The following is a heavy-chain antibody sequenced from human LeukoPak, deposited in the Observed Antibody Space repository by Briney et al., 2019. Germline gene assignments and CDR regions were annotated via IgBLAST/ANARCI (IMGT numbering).Heavy chain of an antibody. J-gene: IGHJ4*02. CDR2: IGPTGTDR. CDR3: ASETIGRHYDY. Sequence: PGGSLRLSCAASGFTFSSCGFNWVRQAPGKGLEWVSSIGPTGTDRYYADSVRGRFTISRDNAKNSMYLQMDSLRDEDTAVYYCASETIGRHYDYWGQGTLLTVSS. CDR1: GFTFSSCG. D-gene: IGHD1-14*01. V-gene: IGHV3-21*01.